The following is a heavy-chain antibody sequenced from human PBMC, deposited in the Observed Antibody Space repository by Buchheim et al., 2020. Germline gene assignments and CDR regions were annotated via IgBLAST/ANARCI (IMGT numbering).Heavy chain of an antibody. V-gene: IGHV3-30*18. CDR3: AKDRSYCSGGSCPNYFGY. CDR1: GFTFSRXH. J-gene: IGHJ4*02. D-gene: IGHD2-15*01. Sequence: QVQLVESGGGVVQPGRSLRLSCAASGFTFSRXHMHWVRQAPGKGLEWLAVISYDGSHKYYADSVKGRLXISRDNSKNTLYLQMNSLRAEDTAVYYCAKDRSYCSGGSCPNYFGYWGQGTL. CDR2: ISYDGSHK.